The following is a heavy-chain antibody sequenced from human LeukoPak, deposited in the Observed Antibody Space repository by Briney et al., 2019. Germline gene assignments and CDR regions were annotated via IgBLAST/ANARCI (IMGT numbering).Heavy chain of an antibody. CDR2: INTGGGSI. J-gene: IGHJ4*02. Sequence: GGSLRLSCGASGFTFRDYNMSWIRQAPGKGLEYISYINTGGGSIYYAGSVKGRFTISRDNAKNSLYLQMNNVRAEDTAVYYCARTSTDCLDCWGQGTLVTVSS. CDR1: GFTFRDYN. D-gene: IGHD2-21*02. CDR3: ARTSTDCLDC. V-gene: IGHV3-11*04.